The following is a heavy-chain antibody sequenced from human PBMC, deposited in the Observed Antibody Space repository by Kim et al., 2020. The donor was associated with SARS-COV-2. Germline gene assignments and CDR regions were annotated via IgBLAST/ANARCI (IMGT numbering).Heavy chain of an antibody. Sequence: SETLSLSCTVSGGSFSSSNYYWGWIRQPPGKGLEWIGSISYNTDTYYNPSLKSRVSISVDTPKKQISLKLSSVTAADTAVYYCARDHGSIRWFYYWGQGTLVTVSS. CDR1: GGSFSSSNYY. CDR2: ISYNTDT. J-gene: IGHJ4*02. D-gene: IGHD2-2*01. V-gene: IGHV4-39*01. CDR3: ARDHGSIRWFYY.